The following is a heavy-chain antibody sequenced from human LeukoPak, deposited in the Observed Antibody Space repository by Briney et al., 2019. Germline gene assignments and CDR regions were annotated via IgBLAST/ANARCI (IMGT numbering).Heavy chain of an antibody. Sequence: PGGSLRLSCAASGFTFTGYWMTWVRQVPGKGLEWVANIQRGGSESYYVDSVKGRFTISRENAKNSLYLQMDSLRVEDTAVYYCARVGTWELQRVFDYWGQGTPVTVSS. CDR1: GFTFTGYW. D-gene: IGHD1-26*01. J-gene: IGHJ4*02. V-gene: IGHV3-7*01. CDR2: IQRGGSES. CDR3: ARVGTWELQRVFDY.